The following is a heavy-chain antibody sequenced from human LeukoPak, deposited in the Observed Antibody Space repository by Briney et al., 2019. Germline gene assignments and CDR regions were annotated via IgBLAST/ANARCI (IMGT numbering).Heavy chain of an antibody. Sequence: GGSLRLSCAASGFTFSTYEMNLVRQAPGKGLEWVSYISSSGSTIYYADSVKGRFTISRDNAKNSLYLQMNSLRAEDTAVYYCARPYYYDSSGSIYYYYYMDVWGKGTTVTVSS. CDR1: GFTFSTYE. CDR2: ISSSGSTI. CDR3: ARPYYYDSSGSIYYYYYMDV. V-gene: IGHV3-48*03. J-gene: IGHJ6*03. D-gene: IGHD3-22*01.